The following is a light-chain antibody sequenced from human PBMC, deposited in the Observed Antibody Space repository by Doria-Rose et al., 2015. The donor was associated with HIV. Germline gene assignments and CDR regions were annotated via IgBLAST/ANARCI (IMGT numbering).Light chain of an antibody. J-gene: IGKJ4*01. V-gene: IGKV1-39*01. Sequence: TQSPSSLSASVGDRVTITCRASQSTGSFLNWYQQKPGKAPKLLIYAASSLQNGVSSRFSGSGSGTEFTLTISSLHPEDFATYFCQQSYSTPLTFGGGTKVEIK. CDR3: QQSYSTPLT. CDR1: QSTGSF. CDR2: AAS.